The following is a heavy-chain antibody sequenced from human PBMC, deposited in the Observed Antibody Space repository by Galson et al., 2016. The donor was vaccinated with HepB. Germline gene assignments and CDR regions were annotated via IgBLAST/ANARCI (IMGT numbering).Heavy chain of an antibody. CDR1: GFTFRSYG. D-gene: IGHD3-9*01. CDR2: IWYDGSNK. J-gene: IGHJ4*02. V-gene: IGHV3-33*01. CDR3: AAYDTGHFDY. Sequence: SLRLSCAAPGFTFRSYGMHWVRQAPGKGLEWVAVIWYDGSNKYYGDSVKGRFTISRDNSKNTLHLQMNSLGPEDTAVYYCAAYDTGHFDYWGQGTVVTVSS.